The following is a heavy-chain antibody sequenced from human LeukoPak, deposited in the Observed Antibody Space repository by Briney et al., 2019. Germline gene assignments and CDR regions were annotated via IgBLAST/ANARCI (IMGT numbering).Heavy chain of an antibody. CDR2: INCDGSNK. CDR3: TNFDY. V-gene: IGHV3-30*02. J-gene: IGHJ4*02. Sequence: GGSLRLSCAASGFIFTDYGMHWVRQAPGKGLEWVALINCDGSNKYYADSVKGRFTISRDNSKNTLYLQMNSLRAEDTAVYYCTNFDYWGQGTLVTVSS. CDR1: GFIFTDYG.